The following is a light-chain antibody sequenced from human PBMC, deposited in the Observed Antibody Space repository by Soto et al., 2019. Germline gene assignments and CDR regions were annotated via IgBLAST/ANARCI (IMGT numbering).Light chain of an antibody. Sequence: QSVLTQPPSVSGAPGQRVTISCTGSSSNIGAGYDVHWYQQLPGTAPKLLIYGNNNRPSGVPDRFSGSKSGTSASLAITGLQDEDAADYYCQSYGSSLSGGVFGGGTKLTVL. V-gene: IGLV1-40*01. J-gene: IGLJ3*02. CDR1: SSNIGAGYD. CDR2: GNN. CDR3: QSYGSSLSGGV.